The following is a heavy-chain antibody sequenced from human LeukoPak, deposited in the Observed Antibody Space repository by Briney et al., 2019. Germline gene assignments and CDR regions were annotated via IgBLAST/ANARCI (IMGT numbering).Heavy chain of an antibody. V-gene: IGHV3-30*02. J-gene: IGHJ6*03. Sequence: GGSLRLSCAASGFTFSSYGMHWVRQAPGKGLEWVAFIRYDGSNKYYADSVKGRFTISRDNSKNTLYLQMNSLRLEDTAVYYCARDRVLEWFSASMDVWGKGTTVTVSS. CDR3: ARDRVLEWFSASMDV. CDR1: GFTFSSYG. D-gene: IGHD3-3*01. CDR2: IRYDGSNK.